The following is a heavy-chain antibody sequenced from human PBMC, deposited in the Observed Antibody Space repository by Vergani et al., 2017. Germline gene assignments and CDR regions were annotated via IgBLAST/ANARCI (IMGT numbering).Heavy chain of an antibody. CDR1: GGTFSSYA. Sequence: QVQLVQSGAEVKKPGSSVKVSCKASGGTFSSYAISGVRQAPGQGLEWVGSIIPIFGTANYAQKFQGRVTITADDSTCTAYMGLRSLRSEEPAVYYCAIRSIAAAGTRVKNDFDYWGQGTLVTVSS. CDR3: AIRSIAAAGTRVKNDFDY. D-gene: IGHD6-13*01. CDR2: IIPIFGTA. V-gene: IGHV1-69*13. J-gene: IGHJ4*02.